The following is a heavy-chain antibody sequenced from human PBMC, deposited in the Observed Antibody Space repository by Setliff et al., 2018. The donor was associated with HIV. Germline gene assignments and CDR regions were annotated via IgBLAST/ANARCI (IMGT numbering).Heavy chain of an antibody. D-gene: IGHD6-13*01. CDR2: ISYTGGT. Sequence: SETLSLTCTVSGGSISSHYWGWLRQPPGKGLEWIGSISYTGGTNHNPSLQSRVTMSIDTSKEQFSLKLSSLTSADTAVYYCARGLSSPFAAGLWGQGTLVTVSS. CDR1: GGSISSHY. V-gene: IGHV4-59*11. J-gene: IGHJ4*02. CDR3: ARGLSSPFAAGL.